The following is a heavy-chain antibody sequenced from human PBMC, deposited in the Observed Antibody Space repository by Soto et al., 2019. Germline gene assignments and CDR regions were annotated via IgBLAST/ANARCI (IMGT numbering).Heavy chain of an antibody. CDR3: ASDRPAASLHLNYDYAELNDAFDI. D-gene: IGHD2-2*01. CDR2: ISSSSSYI. Sequence: GGSLRLSCAASGFTFSSYSMNWVRQAPGKGLEWVSSISSSSSYIYYADSVKGRFTISRDNAKNSLYLQMNSLGAEDTAVYYCASDRPAASLHLNYDYAELNDAFDIWGQGTMVTVSS. CDR1: GFTFSSYS. V-gene: IGHV3-21*01. J-gene: IGHJ3*02.